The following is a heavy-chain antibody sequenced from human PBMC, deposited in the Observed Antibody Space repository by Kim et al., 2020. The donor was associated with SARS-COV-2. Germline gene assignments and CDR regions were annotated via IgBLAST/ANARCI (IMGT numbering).Heavy chain of an antibody. CDR1: GGSISTNHYY. CDR2: FFHSEGT. Sequence: SETLSLTCFVSGGSISTNHYYWGWIRQPPGKGLVWIGSFFHSEGTNYNPSLKSRVTVSEDTPKNQFSLELSSVTAADTAMYSCPFGLMWWCAFVFLVQGT. J-gene: IGHJ3*01. V-gene: IGHV4-39*07. D-gene: IGHD2-21*01. CDR3: PFGLMWWCAFVF.